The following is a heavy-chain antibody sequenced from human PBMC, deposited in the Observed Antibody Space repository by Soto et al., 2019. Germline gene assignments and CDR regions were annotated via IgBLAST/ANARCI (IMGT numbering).Heavy chain of an antibody. D-gene: IGHD2-21*02. J-gene: IGHJ5*02. Sequence: PXGTLSLICTVPGASITDYAWVWIRQPAGKGLEWIGRIFSSGSTNYNPSLKGRITMSLDTSKNQFSLKLNSATATDTAVYFCARDQGVVVTADNWFDTWGQGILVT. V-gene: IGHV4-4*07. CDR1: GASITDYA. CDR3: ARDQGVVVTADNWFDT. CDR2: IFSSGST.